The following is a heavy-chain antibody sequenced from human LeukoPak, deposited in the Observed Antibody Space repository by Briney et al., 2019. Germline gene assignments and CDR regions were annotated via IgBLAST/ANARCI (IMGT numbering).Heavy chain of an antibody. V-gene: IGHV4-59*08. CDR1: GGSISSYY. CDR2: INHSGST. CDR3: ARHGAYYYDSSGCYYGDWFDP. Sequence: SETLSLTCTVSGGSISSYYWSWIRQPPGKGLEWIGEINHSGSTNYNPSLKSRVTISVDTSKNQFSLKLSSVTAADTAVYYCARHGAYYYDSSGCYYGDWFDPWGQGTLVTVSS. D-gene: IGHD3-22*01. J-gene: IGHJ5*02.